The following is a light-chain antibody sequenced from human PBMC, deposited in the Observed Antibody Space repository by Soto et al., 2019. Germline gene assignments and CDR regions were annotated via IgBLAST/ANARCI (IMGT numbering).Light chain of an antibody. CDR2: DTT. Sequence: QAVVTQEPSLTLSPGGTVTLACRSSTGAVTNGHYPDWVTQKPGQASRTLIHDTTNRHSWTPARFSASLLGGKAGLTLSGAQPEDEAEHYCLLSYNGGYVFRTGTKVTVL. CDR3: LLSYNGGYV. V-gene: IGLV7-46*01. CDR1: TGAVTNGHY. J-gene: IGLJ1*01.